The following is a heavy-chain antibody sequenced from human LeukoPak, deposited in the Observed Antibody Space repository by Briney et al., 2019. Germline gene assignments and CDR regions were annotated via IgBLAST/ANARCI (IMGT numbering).Heavy chain of an antibody. CDR2: IYQSGTT. J-gene: IGHJ2*01. CDR3: ARQYSDILTGYHRGELYWYFDL. Sequence: SETLSLTCTVSGYSVNTDDYWGWIRQPPGKRLEWIGSIYQSGTTYYNPSLESRVTISVDTSKNQFSLKLSSVTAADTAVYYCARQYSDILTGYHRGELYWYFDLWGRGALVTVSS. V-gene: IGHV4-38-2*02. D-gene: IGHD3-9*01. CDR1: GYSVNTDDY.